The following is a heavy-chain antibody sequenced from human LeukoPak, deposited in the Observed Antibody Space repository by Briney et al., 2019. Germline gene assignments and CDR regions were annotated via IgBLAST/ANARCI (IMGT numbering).Heavy chain of an antibody. D-gene: IGHD6-13*01. V-gene: IGHV1-8*01. Sequence: GASVKVSCKASGYTFTSYDINWVRQATGQGLEWMGWMNPNSGNTGYAQKFQGRVTMTRSTSISAAYMELSSLRSEDTAVYYCARGSGGETEIAAAGIAYWGQGTLVTVSS. CDR1: GYTFTSYD. J-gene: IGHJ4*02. CDR3: ARGSGGETEIAAAGIAY. CDR2: MNPNSGNT.